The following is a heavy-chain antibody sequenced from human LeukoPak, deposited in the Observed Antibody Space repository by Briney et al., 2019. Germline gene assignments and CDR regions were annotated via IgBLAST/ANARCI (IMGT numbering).Heavy chain of an antibody. V-gene: IGHV3-11*01. Sequence: AGGSLRLSCAASGFTFSDYYMSWIRQAPGKGLEWVSYISSSGSTIYYADSVKGRFTISRDNAKNSLYLQMNSLRAEDTAVYYCARGITMIVVVPDYWGQGTLVTVSS. D-gene: IGHD3-22*01. CDR1: GFTFSDYY. CDR3: ARGITMIVVVPDY. CDR2: ISSSGSTI. J-gene: IGHJ4*02.